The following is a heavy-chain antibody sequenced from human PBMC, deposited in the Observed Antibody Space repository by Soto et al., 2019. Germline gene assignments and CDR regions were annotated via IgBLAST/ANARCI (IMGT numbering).Heavy chain of an antibody. D-gene: IGHD1-26*01. CDR2: INHSGST. Sequence: SETLSLTCAAYGGSFSGYYWSWIRQPPGKGLEWIGEINHSGSTNYNPSLKGRVSISLDTSKNQFSLSLRSVTAADTAVYFCSRSFRVGSTPPSLDYWGQGTLVTVSS. CDR1: GGSFSGYY. V-gene: IGHV4-34*01. CDR3: SRSFRVGSTPPSLDY. J-gene: IGHJ4*02.